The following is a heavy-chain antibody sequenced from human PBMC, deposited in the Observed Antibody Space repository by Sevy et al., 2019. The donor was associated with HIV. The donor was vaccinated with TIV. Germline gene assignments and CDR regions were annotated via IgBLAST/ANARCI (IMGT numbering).Heavy chain of an antibody. Sequence: GGSLRLSCAASGFTFSSYSMNWVRQAPGKGLEWVSYISSSSTTIKYVDSVKGRFTISRDNAENSLYLQMNSLRDEDTAVYYCARDVWNDFIWDYWGQGTLVTVSS. CDR2: ISSSSTTI. J-gene: IGHJ4*02. D-gene: IGHD1-1*01. CDR1: GFTFSSYS. CDR3: ARDVWNDFIWDY. V-gene: IGHV3-48*02.